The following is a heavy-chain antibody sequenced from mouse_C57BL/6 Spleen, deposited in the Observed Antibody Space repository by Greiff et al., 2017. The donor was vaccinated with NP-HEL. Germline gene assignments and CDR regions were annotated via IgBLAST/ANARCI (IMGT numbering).Heavy chain of an antibody. J-gene: IGHJ1*03. CDR3: ARCTTVAYWYFDV. D-gene: IGHD1-1*01. CDR2: INPYNGGT. CDR1: GYTFTDYY. Sequence: VQLQQSGPVLVKPGASVKMSCKASGYTFTDYYMNWVKQSHGKSLEWIGVINPYNGGTSYNQKFKGKATLTVDKSSSTAYMELNSLTSEDSAVYYCARCTTVAYWYFDVWGTGTTVNVSS. V-gene: IGHV1-19*01.